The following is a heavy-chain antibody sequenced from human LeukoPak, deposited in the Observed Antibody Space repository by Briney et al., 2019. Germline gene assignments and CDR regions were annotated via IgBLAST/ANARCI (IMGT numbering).Heavy chain of an antibody. CDR2: ISGSGGGT. V-gene: IGHV3-23*01. D-gene: IGHD5-24*01. CDR3: AKGEMGTTSYYFDY. CDR1: GFTFDDYA. J-gene: IGHJ4*02. Sequence: PGRSLRLSCAASGFTFDDYAMSWVRQAPGKGLEWVSTISGSGGGTYYADSVKGRFTISRDNSKNTLYLQMNSLRAEDTAVYYCAKGEMGTTSYYFDYWGQGTLVTVSS.